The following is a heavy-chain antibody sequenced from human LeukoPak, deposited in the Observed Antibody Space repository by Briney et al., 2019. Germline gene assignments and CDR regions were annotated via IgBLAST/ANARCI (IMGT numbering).Heavy chain of an antibody. V-gene: IGHV3-66*02. D-gene: IGHD3-22*01. CDR3: ARDGPDSSGYYFDY. Sequence: PGGSLRLSCAASGFTVSSNYMSWVRQAPGKGLEWVSVIYSGGSTYYADSVKGRFTISRDNSKNTLYLQMNSLRAEDTAVYYCARDGPDSSGYYFDYWGQGTLVTVSS. CDR2: IYSGGST. J-gene: IGHJ4*02. CDR1: GFTVSSNY.